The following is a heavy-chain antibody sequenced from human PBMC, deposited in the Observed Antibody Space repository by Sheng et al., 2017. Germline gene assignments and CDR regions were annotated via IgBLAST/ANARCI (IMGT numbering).Heavy chain of an antibody. V-gene: IGHV3-48*03. CDR2: ISSRASTI. CDR1: GFSFNTYE. CDR3: ARGSYYFYYGLDV. Sequence: EVQLVESGGRLVQPGGSLRLSCAASGFSFNTYEMNWVRQAPGKGLEWLSYISSRASTIYYADSVRGRFTISRDDAKNSLYLQMSSLRAEDTATYYCARGSYYFYYGLDVWG. J-gene: IGHJ6*02.